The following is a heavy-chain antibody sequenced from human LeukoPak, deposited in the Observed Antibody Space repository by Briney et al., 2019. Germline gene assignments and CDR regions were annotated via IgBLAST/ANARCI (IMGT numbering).Heavy chain of an antibody. Sequence: SVKVSCQASGGTFSSYAISWVRQAPGQGLDWMGRIIPIFGIANYAQKFQGRVTITADKSTSTAYMELSSLRSEDTAVYYCASLYDSNDYWGQGTLVTVSS. V-gene: IGHV1-69*04. CDR2: IIPIFGIA. D-gene: IGHD3-3*01. CDR3: ASLYDSNDY. CDR1: GGTFSSYA. J-gene: IGHJ4*02.